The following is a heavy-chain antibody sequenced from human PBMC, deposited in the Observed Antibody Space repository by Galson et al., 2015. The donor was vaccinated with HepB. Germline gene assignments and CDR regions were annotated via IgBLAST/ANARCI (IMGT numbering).Heavy chain of an antibody. V-gene: IGHV1-18*04. Sequence: SVKVSCKASGYTFTSLGISWVRQAPGQGLEWMGWISPYHDNTNYVQKYQGRVTMTTDTSTSTAYMELRSLTSDDTAVYYCARGGRLGVVGGSQNNWFAPWGQGTLVTVSS. CDR3: ARGGRLGVVGGSQNNWFAP. J-gene: IGHJ5*02. CDR2: ISPYHDNT. D-gene: IGHD3-16*01. CDR1: GYTFTSLG.